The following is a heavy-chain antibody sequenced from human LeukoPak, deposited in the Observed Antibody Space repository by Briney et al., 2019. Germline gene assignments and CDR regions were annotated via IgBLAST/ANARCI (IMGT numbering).Heavy chain of an antibody. CDR2: IRYDGSNK. D-gene: IGHD2-2*03. CDR3: AKGAHPLDIVVVPAVTP. V-gene: IGHV3-30*02. CDR1: GFTFSSYG. J-gene: IGHJ5*02. Sequence: PGGSLRRYCAASGFTFSSYGMHWVRQAPGKGLEWVAFIRYDGSNKYYADSVKGRFTISRDNSKNTLYLQMNSQRAEDTAVYYCAKGAHPLDIVVVPAVTPWGQGTLVTVSS.